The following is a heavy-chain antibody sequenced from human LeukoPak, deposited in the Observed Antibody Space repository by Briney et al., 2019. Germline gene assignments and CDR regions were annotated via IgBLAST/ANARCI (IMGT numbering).Heavy chain of an antibody. J-gene: IGHJ4*02. Sequence: ASVKVSCKASGYTFTSYDINWVRQATGQGLEWMGWMNPNSGNTGYAEKFQGRVSMTMNTSISTAYMELSSLRSEDTAVYYCARGTGRYWEDYWGQGTLVTVSS. V-gene: IGHV1-8*01. CDR2: MNPNSGNT. CDR1: GYTFTSYD. CDR3: ARGTGRYWEDY. D-gene: IGHD1-26*01.